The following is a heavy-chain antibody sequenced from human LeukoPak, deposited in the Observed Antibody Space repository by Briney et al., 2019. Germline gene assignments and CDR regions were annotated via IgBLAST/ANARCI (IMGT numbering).Heavy chain of an antibody. CDR1: GDSISSYY. CDR2: IYSDGNV. Sequence: PSETLSLTCAVSGDSISSYYWSWIRQPAGKGLQWIGRIYSDGNVKYNPSLKSRVTMSVDTSKNQFSLKMTSVTAADTAVYFCARGSPTYFTTWDFDYWGQGILVTVYS. D-gene: IGHD2-21*01. CDR3: ARGSPTYFTTWDFDY. V-gene: IGHV4-4*07. J-gene: IGHJ4*02.